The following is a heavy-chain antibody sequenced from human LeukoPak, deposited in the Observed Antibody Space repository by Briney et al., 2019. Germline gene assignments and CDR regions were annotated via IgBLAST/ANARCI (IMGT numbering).Heavy chain of an antibody. D-gene: IGHD3-22*01. J-gene: IGHJ4*02. Sequence: GESLKISCKGSGYNFTNYWIGWVRQMPGKGLEWMGIIYPGDFDIRYSPSFQGQVTISADKSISTAYLQWSSLKASDTAMYYCARREYYDSNYYYYFYWGQGTLVTVSS. CDR2: IYPGDFDI. CDR1: GYNFTNYW. V-gene: IGHV5-51*01. CDR3: ARREYYDSNYYYYFY.